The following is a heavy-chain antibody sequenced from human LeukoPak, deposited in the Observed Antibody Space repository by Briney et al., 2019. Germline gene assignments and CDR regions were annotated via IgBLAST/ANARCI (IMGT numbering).Heavy chain of an antibody. Sequence: SEALSLTCTVSGGSISSSSYYWGWIRQPPGKGLEWIGSIYYSGSTYYNPSLKSRVTISVDTSKNQFSLKLSSVTAADTAVYYCARIPLAVAGTFDYWGQGTLLTVSS. CDR3: ARIPLAVAGTFDY. V-gene: IGHV4-39*01. CDR2: IYYSGST. J-gene: IGHJ4*02. D-gene: IGHD6-19*01. CDR1: GGSISSSSYY.